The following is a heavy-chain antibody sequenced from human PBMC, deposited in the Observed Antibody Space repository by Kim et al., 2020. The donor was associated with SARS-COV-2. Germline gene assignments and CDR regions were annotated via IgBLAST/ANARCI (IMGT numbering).Heavy chain of an antibody. J-gene: IGHJ6*02. CDR2: INHSGST. CDR3: ARVRTQYRYCSGGSCSKSPHLPGANLTPPGFSDV. V-gene: IGHV4-34*01. Sequence: SETLSLTCAVYGGSFSGYYWSWIRQPPGKGLEWIGEINHSGSTNYNPSLKSRVTISVDTSKNQFSLKLSSVTAADTAVYYCARVRTQYRYCSGGSCSKSPHLPGANLTPPGFSDVWGQGTTVTVSS. CDR1: GGSFSGYY. D-gene: IGHD2-15*01.